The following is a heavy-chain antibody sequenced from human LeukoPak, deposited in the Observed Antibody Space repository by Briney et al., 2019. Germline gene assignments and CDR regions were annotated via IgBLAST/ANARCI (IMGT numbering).Heavy chain of an antibody. CDR1: GFTFSSYE. V-gene: IGHV3-48*03. D-gene: IGHD3-9*01. CDR2: ISSSGSTI. J-gene: IGHJ3*02. CDR3: ARGYFDWSFDAFDI. Sequence: GGSLRLSCAASGFTFSSYEMNWVRQAPGKGLEWVSYISSSGSTIYYADSVKGRFTISRDNAKNSLYLQMNSLRAEDTAVYYWARGYFDWSFDAFDIWGQGTMVTVSS.